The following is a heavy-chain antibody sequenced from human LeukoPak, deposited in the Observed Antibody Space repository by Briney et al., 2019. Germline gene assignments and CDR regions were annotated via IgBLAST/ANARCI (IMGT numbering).Heavy chain of an antibody. Sequence: ASVKVSCKASGFTFTYFGVSWVRRAPGQGLEWMGWISTYDVDTKYAQKFQGRVTMTTDTSTSTAYMDLRSLRSDDTAVYYCARGVTARDSYDIWGQGTMLIVSS. CDR3: ARGVTARDSYDI. CDR2: ISTYDVDT. CDR1: GFTFTYFG. J-gene: IGHJ3*02. V-gene: IGHV1-18*01. D-gene: IGHD2-21*02.